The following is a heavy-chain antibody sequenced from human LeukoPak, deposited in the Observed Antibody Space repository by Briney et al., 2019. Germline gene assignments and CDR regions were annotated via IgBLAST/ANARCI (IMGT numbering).Heavy chain of an antibody. V-gene: IGHV4-34*01. CDR3: ARSSSWLRDFDY. J-gene: IGHJ4*02. CDR1: GGSFSGYY. Sequence: SETLSLTCAVYGGSFSGYYWSWIRQPPGKGLEWIGEINHSGSTNYNPSLKGRVTISVDTSKNQFSLKLSSVTAADTVVYYCARSSSWLRDFDYWGQGTLVTVSS. CDR2: INHSGST. D-gene: IGHD6-13*01.